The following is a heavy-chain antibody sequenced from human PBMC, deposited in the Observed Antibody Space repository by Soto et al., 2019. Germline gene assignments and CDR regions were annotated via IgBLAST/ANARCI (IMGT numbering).Heavy chain of an antibody. D-gene: IGHD3-16*01. CDR3: AQLGLMTFSHKHYFNH. CDR1: GFSFDNYG. J-gene: IGHJ4*02. Sequence: PGGSLRLSCVASGFSFDNYGMSWVRQAPGEGLEWISAIKSDGTSTYYAASVEDRFTISRDNSKNTLYSQLNSLRAEDTAVYYCAQLGLMTFSHKHYFNHWGRGTLVTVSS. CDR2: IKSDGTST. V-gene: IGHV3-23*01.